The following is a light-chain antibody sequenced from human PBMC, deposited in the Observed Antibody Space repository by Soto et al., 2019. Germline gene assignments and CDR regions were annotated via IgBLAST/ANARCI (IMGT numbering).Light chain of an antibody. Sequence: QSVLTQPPSASETPGQRVTISCSGSSSNIGNNFIYWYQHLPGTAPKLLIYRNDQRPSGVPDRFSGSKSGTSASLAISGLRSADEADYYCSAWDDSLTGVIFGGGTKLTVL. V-gene: IGLV1-47*01. J-gene: IGLJ2*01. CDR2: RND. CDR1: SSNIGNNF. CDR3: SAWDDSLTGVI.